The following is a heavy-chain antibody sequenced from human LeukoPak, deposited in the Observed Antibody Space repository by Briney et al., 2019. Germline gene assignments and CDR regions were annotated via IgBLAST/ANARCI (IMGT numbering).Heavy chain of an antibody. CDR3: VSFYETY. D-gene: IGHD2-2*01. CDR2: INSDGSWT. CDR1: GNYW. J-gene: IGHJ4*02. Sequence: GGSLRLSCAASGNYWMHWVRQAQGKGLAWVSHINSDGSWTSYADSVKGRFTISKDNAKNTVYLQMNNLRAEDTAVYYCVSFYETYWGRGTLVTVSS. V-gene: IGHV3-74*01.